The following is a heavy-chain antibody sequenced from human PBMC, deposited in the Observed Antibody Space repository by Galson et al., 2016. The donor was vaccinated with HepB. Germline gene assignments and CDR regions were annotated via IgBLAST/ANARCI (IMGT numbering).Heavy chain of an antibody. CDR3: VTERRTSSWCF. Sequence: SLRLSCAASGFTFSSYWMTWVRQAPGKGPEWVAHIKEDGSEIYYVESVEGRFTISRDNAKNSLYLQMNSLRAEDTAVYSCVTERRTSSWCFWGQGTLVTVSS. D-gene: IGHD6-13*01. CDR2: IKEDGSEI. J-gene: IGHJ1*01. V-gene: IGHV3-7*01. CDR1: GFTFSSYW.